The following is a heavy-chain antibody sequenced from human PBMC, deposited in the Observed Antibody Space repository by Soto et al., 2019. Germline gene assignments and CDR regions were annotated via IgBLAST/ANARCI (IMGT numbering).Heavy chain of an antibody. Sequence: QVQLVQSGAEVKKPGSSVKVSCKASGYTFTGYYLHWVRQAPGQGLEWMGWINPNSGGTNYAQKFQGWVTMTRDTSISTAYMELSRLRSDDTAAYYCATSRVSIAVAGETEYYFDYWGQGTLVTVSS. CDR2: INPNSGGT. CDR1: GYTFTGYY. D-gene: IGHD6-19*01. J-gene: IGHJ4*02. V-gene: IGHV1-2*04. CDR3: ATSRVSIAVAGETEYYFDY.